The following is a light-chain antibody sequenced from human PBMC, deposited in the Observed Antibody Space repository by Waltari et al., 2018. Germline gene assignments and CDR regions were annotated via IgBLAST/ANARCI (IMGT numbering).Light chain of an antibody. CDR3: ASWDDSLSVGV. V-gene: IGLV1-47*01. Sequence: QSVLTQPPSASGTPGQRVTISCSGSISNLGTNYVYWYQQFPGTAPKLLIQRNNQRPSGVPDRFSGTKSGTSAALAISGLRSEEEAYYYCASWDDSLSVGVFGGGTKLTVL. CDR2: RNN. CDR1: ISNLGTNY. J-gene: IGLJ3*02.